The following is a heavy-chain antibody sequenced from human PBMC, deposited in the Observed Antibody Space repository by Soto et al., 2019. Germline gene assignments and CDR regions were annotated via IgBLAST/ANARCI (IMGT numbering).Heavy chain of an antibody. J-gene: IGHJ4*02. V-gene: IGHV3-7*01. D-gene: IGHD3-22*01. CDR3: ARSTDYYYYDSSGYYPYYFDY. CDR2: RKQGGSEK. Sequence: PEAPLRLPWTPSRFTLRSLWLRCARQAPGKGLERVANRKQGGSEKYYVGSVKGRFAISRDNAKNSLYLQMNSLRAEVTAVYYCARSTDYYYYDSSGYYPYYFDYWGQGTLVTVSS. CDR1: RFTLRSLW.